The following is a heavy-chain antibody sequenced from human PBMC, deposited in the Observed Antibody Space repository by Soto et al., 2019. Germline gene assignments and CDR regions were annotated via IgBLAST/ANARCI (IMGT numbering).Heavy chain of an antibody. CDR3: ARALLSHSYDSGGYNSYFHAMDV. V-gene: IGHV1-69*06. J-gene: IGHJ6*02. Sequence: SVKVSCKASGGTFSSLDINWVRQAPGQGLEWMGGIIPISETTNYAQIFQGRVSIVADISTSTAYMELSRLRSEDTAVYYCARALLSHSYDSGGYNSYFHAMDVWGQGTPVTVSS. CDR2: IIPISETT. CDR1: GGTFSSLD. D-gene: IGHD3-22*01.